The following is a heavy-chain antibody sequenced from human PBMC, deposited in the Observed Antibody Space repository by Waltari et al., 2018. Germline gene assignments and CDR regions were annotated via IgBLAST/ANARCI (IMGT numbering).Heavy chain of an antibody. D-gene: IGHD3-22*01. V-gene: IGHV3-30*18. CDR3: AKDYRRYDSSGYYYDY. J-gene: IGHJ4*02. CDR1: GFTFSSYG. Sequence: QVQLVASGGGVVQPGRSLRLSCAASGFTFSSYGMHWVRQAPGKGLEWVAVISYDGSNKYYADSVKGRFTISRDNSKNTLYLQMNSLRAEDTAVYYCAKDYRRYDSSGYYYDYWGQGTLVTVSS. CDR2: ISYDGSNK.